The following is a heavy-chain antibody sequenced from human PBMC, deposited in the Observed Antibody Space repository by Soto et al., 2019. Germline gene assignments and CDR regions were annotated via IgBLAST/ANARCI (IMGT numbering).Heavy chain of an antibody. J-gene: IGHJ5*02. CDR3: AGARESEWVVRSPYCFDP. V-gene: IGHV3-23*01. Sequence: GSLRLSCAASRFTFSNYAMNWVRQAPGKGLEWVSGVTGSGESTYYADSMKGRFTISRDNSKNTVYLQMNSLRAEDTAVYYCAGARESEWVVRSPYCFDPCGQGTPVTVSS. CDR2: VTGSGEST. D-gene: IGHD2-15*01. CDR1: RFTFSNYA.